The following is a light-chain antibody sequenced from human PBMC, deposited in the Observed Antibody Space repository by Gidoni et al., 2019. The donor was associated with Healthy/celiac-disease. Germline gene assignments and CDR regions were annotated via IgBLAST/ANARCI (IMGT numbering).Light chain of an antibody. V-gene: IGKV3-20*01. Sequence: EIVLTQSPGTLSLLPGERATLSCRASQSVSSSYLAWYQQKPGQAPRLLIYGASSRATGIPDRFSGSGSGTDFTLTISRLEPEDFAVYYCQQYGSSPPFTFGPGTKVDIK. CDR1: QSVSSSY. CDR3: QQYGSSPPFT. J-gene: IGKJ3*01. CDR2: GAS.